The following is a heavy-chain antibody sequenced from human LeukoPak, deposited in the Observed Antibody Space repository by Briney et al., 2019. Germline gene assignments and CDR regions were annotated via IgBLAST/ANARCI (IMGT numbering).Heavy chain of an antibody. CDR3: ARRGITVATPFDY. J-gene: IGHJ4*02. CDR1: GYSFTSYW. CDR2: TYPGNSDT. Sequence: GESLKISCKGPGYSFTSYWIGWVRQMPGKGLEWMGITYPGNSDTRYSPSFQGQVTISADKSISTAYLQWSSLKASDTAMYYCARRGITVATPFDYWGQGTLVTVSS. V-gene: IGHV5-51*01. D-gene: IGHD6-19*01.